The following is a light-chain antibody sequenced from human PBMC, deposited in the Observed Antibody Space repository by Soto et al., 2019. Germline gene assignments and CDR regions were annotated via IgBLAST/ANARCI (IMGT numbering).Light chain of an antibody. CDR3: RSYEVRSTLV. J-gene: IGLJ7*02. Sequence: QSVLTQPASVSGSPGQSITISCTGTSSDVGSYNLVSWYQQHPGKAPKLMIYEVSKRPSGVSNRFSGSKSGNTASLTISGPQAEDGVIYYSRSYEVRSTLVSGGAPRLPAL. CDR2: EVS. V-gene: IGLV2-23*02. CDR1: SSDVGSYNL.